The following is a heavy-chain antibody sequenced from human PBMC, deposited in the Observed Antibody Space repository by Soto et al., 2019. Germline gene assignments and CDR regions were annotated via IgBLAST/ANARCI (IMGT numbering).Heavy chain of an antibody. V-gene: IGHV3-30*02. CDR2: IWYDGSKK. CDR3: ASVFFLMIRRQQRSTLFPTRRSSDL. Sequence: GGSLRLSCAASGFTFSNYAMHWVRQAPGRGLQWVAIIWYDGSKKYYGDSVEGRFTIFRDNSKNTVYLQVNSLRDEDTAVYYCASVFFLMIRRQQRSTLFPTRRSSDL. J-gene: IGHJ2*01. CDR1: GFTFSNYA. D-gene: IGHD4-17*01.